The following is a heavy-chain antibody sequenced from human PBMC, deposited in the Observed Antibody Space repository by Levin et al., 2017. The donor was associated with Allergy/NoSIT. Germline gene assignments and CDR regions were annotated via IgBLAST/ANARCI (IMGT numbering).Heavy chain of an antibody. CDR2: MNTKTGAS. CDR1: GYTFTDYY. CDR3: ATEGEMLSGGEYLNH. V-gene: IGHV1-2*02. D-gene: IGHD3-10*01. J-gene: IGHJ1*01. Sequence: ASVKVSCKASGYTFTDYYLHWVRQAPGQGLEWMGWMNTKTGASKSAQKFQGRVAMTRDTSISTAYMELSRLRSDDTAVYYCATEGEMLSGGEYLNHWGQGTLVTVSS.